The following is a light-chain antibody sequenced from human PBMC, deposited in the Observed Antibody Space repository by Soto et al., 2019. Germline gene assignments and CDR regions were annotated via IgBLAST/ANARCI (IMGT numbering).Light chain of an antibody. CDR1: SADIGDSDY. Sequence: QSALTQPASVSGSPGQSITISCTGTSADIGDSDYVSWYQQHPDKAPKLLISEVTNRPSGVSNRFSGSKSGNTASLTISGLQAEDEADYYCSSYAGSYTWVFGGGTKLTVL. V-gene: IGLV2-14*01. CDR3: SSYAGSYTWV. CDR2: EVT. J-gene: IGLJ3*02.